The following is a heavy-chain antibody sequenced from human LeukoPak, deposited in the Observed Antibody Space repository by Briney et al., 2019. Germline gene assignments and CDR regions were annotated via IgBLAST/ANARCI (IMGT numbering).Heavy chain of an antibody. V-gene: IGHV4-38-2*01. J-gene: IGHJ6*03. CDR3: ARMINGYYYDSSGYWNYYYYYYMDV. Sequence: SETLSLTCAVSGYSISSGYYWGWIRQPPGKGLEWIGSIYYSGSTYYNPSLKSRVTISVDTSKNQFSLKLSSVTAADTAVYYCARMINGYYYDSSGYWNYYYYYYMDVWGKGTTVTVSS. CDR2: IYYSGST. D-gene: IGHD3-22*01. CDR1: GYSISSGYY.